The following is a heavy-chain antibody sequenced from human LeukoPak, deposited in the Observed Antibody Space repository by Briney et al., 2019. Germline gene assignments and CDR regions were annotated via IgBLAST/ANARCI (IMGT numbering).Heavy chain of an antibody. CDR3: AKSVEHSNYRKFHD. D-gene: IGHD4-11*01. CDR2: ISGGGGGT. V-gene: IGHV3-23*01. Sequence: SGGSPRLSCAASGFIFSNYAMSWVRQAPGKGPEWVSGISGGGGGTYYADSVKGRFTISRANSKNTLYLQMKSLRVDDTAVYYCAKSVEHSNYRKFHDWGQGTLVTVSS. J-gene: IGHJ4*02. CDR1: GFIFSNYA.